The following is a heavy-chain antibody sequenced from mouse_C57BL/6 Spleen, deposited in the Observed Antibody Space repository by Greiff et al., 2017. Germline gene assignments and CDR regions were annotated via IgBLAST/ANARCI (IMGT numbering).Heavy chain of an antibody. J-gene: IGHJ2*01. CDR2: ISSGGSYT. CDR1: GFTFSSYG. D-gene: IGHD3-2*02. V-gene: IGHV5-6*01. CDR3: ARHSSGTDPYYFDE. Sequence: EVKLMESGGDLVKPGGSLKLSCAASGFTFSSYGMSWVRQTPDQRLEWVATISSGGSYTYYPDSVKGRFTISRDNAKNTLYLQMSSLKSEDTAMYYCARHSSGTDPYYFDEWGQGTTLTASS.